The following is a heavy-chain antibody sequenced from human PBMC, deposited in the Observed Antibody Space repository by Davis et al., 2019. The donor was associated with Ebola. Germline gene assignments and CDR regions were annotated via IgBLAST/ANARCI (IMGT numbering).Heavy chain of an antibody. D-gene: IGHD3-10*02. CDR2: IRSKANSYAT. Sequence: GESLKISCAASGFTFRASAMPWLRQASGKGLEWVGRIRSKANSYATAYAASVKGRFTISRDDSKNTAYLQMNSLKTENTAVYYCTTYYDRRDCDYWGQGTLVTVSS. CDR1: GFTFRASA. J-gene: IGHJ4*02. V-gene: IGHV3-73*01. CDR3: TTYYDRRDCDY.